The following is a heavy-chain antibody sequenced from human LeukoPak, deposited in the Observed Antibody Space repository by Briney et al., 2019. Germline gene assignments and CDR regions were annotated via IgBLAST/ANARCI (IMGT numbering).Heavy chain of an antibody. CDR1: GFTVSSNY. V-gene: IGHV3-53*01. CDR3: AKEISRSWPYYFDY. J-gene: IGHJ4*02. D-gene: IGHD6-13*01. Sequence: GGSLRLSCAASGFTVSSNYMSWVRQAPGKGLEWVSVIYSGGSTYYADSVKGRFTISRDNSKNTLYLQMNSLRAEDTAVYYCAKEISRSWPYYFDYWGQGTLVTVSS. CDR2: IYSGGST.